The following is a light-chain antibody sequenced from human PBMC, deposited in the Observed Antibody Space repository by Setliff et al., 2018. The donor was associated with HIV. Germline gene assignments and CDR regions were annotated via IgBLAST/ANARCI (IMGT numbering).Light chain of an antibody. V-gene: IGLV2-23*02. Sequence: QSVLTQPASVSGSPGQSITICCTGTSSDVGSYNLVSWYQQRPGEAPKLILYEVTKWHSGISDRFSGSKSGNTASLTISGLQADDGADYYCRSHGSSDTVVFGSGTKVTVL. CDR2: EVT. CDR1: SSDVGSYNL. J-gene: IGLJ1*01. CDR3: RSHGSSDTVV.